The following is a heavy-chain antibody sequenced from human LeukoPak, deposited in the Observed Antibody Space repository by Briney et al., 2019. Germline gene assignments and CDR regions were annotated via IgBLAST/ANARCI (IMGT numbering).Heavy chain of an antibody. V-gene: IGHV4-59*01. J-gene: IGHJ6*02. CDR3: ARDLYSNYPYYYYGMDV. Sequence: SETLSLTCTVSGGSISSYYWSWIRQPPGKGLEWIGYICYSGSTNYNPSLKSRVTISIDTSKNQFSLKLSSVTAADTAVYYCARDLYSNYPYYYYGMDVWGQGTTVTVSS. CDR2: ICYSGST. CDR1: GGSISSYY. D-gene: IGHD4-11*01.